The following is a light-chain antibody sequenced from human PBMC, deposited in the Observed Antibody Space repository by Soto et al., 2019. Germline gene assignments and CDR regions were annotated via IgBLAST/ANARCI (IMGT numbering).Light chain of an antibody. CDR1: QRISSW. Sequence: DIPMTQSPSTLSASVGDRVTITCRASQRISSWLAWYQQKPGKAPKLLIYKASSLESGVPSRFSGSGSGTEFTLTISSLQPDDFATYYCQQYSSYSRTFGQGTKLEIK. J-gene: IGKJ2*01. CDR2: KAS. V-gene: IGKV1-5*03. CDR3: QQYSSYSRT.